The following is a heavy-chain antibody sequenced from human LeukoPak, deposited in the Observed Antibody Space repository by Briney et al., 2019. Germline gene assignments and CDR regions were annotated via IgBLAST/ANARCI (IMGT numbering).Heavy chain of an antibody. Sequence: GGSLRLSCAASRFTFSYNTVHWLSRARGKGLEWVVLVSYDGSIKRYADSVKGRFTISRGNPNNILYLQMNSLRAEDTAVYYCARDGQGGATDAFDIWGQGAMVTVSS. D-gene: IGHD1-26*01. CDR1: RFTFSYNT. J-gene: IGHJ3*02. V-gene: IGHV3-30-3*01. CDR3: ARDGQGGATDAFDI. CDR2: VSYDGSIK.